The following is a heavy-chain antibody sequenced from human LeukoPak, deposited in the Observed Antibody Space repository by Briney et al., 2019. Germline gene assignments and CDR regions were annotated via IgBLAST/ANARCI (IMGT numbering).Heavy chain of an antibody. CDR1: GYTLTELS. Sequence: ASVKDSCKVSGYTLTELSMHWVRQAPGKGLEWMGGFDPEDGETIYAQKFQGRVTMTEDTSTDTAYMELSSLRSEDTAVYYCATDRVHYDSSGYFLKWGQGTLVTVSS. D-gene: IGHD3-22*01. CDR2: FDPEDGET. CDR3: ATDRVHYDSSGYFLK. J-gene: IGHJ4*02. V-gene: IGHV1-24*01.